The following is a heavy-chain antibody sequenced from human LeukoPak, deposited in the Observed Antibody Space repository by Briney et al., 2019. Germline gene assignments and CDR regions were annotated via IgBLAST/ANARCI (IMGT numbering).Heavy chain of an antibody. V-gene: IGHV3-30*18. CDR3: AKDGADSSGSAFDY. D-gene: IGHD3-22*01. CDR2: ISYDGSNK. CDR1: GFTFSSYG. Sequence: PGGSLRLSCAASGFTFSSYGKHWVRQAPGKGLEWVAVISYDGSNKYYADSVKGRFTISRDNSKNTLYLQMNSLRAEDTAVYYCAKDGADSSGSAFDYWGQGTLVTVSS. J-gene: IGHJ4*02.